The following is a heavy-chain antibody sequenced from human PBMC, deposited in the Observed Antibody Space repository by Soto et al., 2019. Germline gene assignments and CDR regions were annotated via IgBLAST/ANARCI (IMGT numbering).Heavy chain of an antibody. Sequence: EVQLLESGGGLVQPGGSLRLSCAASGFTFSSFAMSWVRQAPGKGLEWVSVIRGSGSSPYYGDSVKGRFTISRDNSKNTLFLQMNSLRAEDTAVYYCAKGGYGDYPTSIDYWGQGTLVTVSS. CDR2: IRGSGSSP. J-gene: IGHJ4*02. D-gene: IGHD4-17*01. V-gene: IGHV3-23*01. CDR1: GFTFSSFA. CDR3: AKGGYGDYPTSIDY.